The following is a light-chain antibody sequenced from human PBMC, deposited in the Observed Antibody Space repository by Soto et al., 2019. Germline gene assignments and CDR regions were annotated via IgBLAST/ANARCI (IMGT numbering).Light chain of an antibody. J-gene: IGKJ4*01. Sequence: EIVMTQSPVTLSVSPGERATLSCGASQTIRSDLAWYQQKPGQAPRLLISDASTRATGIPARFNGSGSGTEFTLAISSLEPEDFAVYYCLQRSNWPLTFGGGTKVDIK. CDR3: LQRSNWPLT. CDR2: DAS. V-gene: IGKV3-11*01. CDR1: QTIRSD.